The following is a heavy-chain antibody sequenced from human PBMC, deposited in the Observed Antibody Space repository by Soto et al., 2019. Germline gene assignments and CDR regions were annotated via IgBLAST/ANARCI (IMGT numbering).Heavy chain of an antibody. Sequence: QVQLVQSGAEVKKPGASVKVSCKASGYTFTSYAMHWVRQAPGQRLEWMGWINAGNGNTKYSQKFQGRVTITRDTSASTAYMELSSLRSEETAVYYCARRGGTGSDLTLSYYDYMDVWGKGTTVTVSS. CDR1: GYTFTSYA. V-gene: IGHV1-3*01. D-gene: IGHD3-10*01. J-gene: IGHJ6*03. CDR2: INAGNGNT. CDR3: ARRGGTGSDLTLSYYDYMDV.